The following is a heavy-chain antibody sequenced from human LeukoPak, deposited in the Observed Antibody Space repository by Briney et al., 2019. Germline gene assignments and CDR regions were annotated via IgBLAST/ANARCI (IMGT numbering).Heavy chain of an antibody. Sequence: GGSVRLSCAASGFTFSSYAMSWVRQAPGKGLEWVSVIYSGGSTYYADSVKGRFTISRDNSKNTLYLQMNSLRAEDTAVYYCARTNWNDADYWGQGTLVTVSS. CDR3: ARTNWNDADY. CDR1: GFTFSSYA. V-gene: IGHV3-66*02. CDR2: IYSGGST. D-gene: IGHD1-1*01. J-gene: IGHJ4*02.